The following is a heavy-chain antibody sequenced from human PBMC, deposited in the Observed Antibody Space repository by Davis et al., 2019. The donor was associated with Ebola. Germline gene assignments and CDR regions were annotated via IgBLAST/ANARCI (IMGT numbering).Heavy chain of an antibody. Sequence: ASVKVSCKASGYTFTGYYMHWVRQAPGQGLEWMGWLNPNSGGTNYAQKFQGRVTMTRATSISTAYMELSRLRSDDKAMYYCARGCGILRLLEWLPWEVWGQGTTVTVSS. J-gene: IGHJ6*02. D-gene: IGHD3-3*01. CDR1: GYTFTGYY. V-gene: IGHV1-2*02. CDR2: LNPNSGGT. CDR3: ARGCGILRLLEWLPWEV.